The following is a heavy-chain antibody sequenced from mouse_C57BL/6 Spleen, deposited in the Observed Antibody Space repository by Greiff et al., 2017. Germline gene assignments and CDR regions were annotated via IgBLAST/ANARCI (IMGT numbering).Heavy chain of an antibody. Sequence: EVMLVESGGGLVQPKGSLKLSCAASGFSFNTYAMNWVRQAPGKGLEWVARIRSKSNNYATYYADSVKDRFTISRDDSESMLYLQMNNLKTEDTAMYYCSRNYYGSSYENWYFDVWGTGTTVTVSS. CDR2: IRSKSNNYAT. CDR1: GFSFNTYA. J-gene: IGHJ1*03. D-gene: IGHD1-1*01. CDR3: SRNYYGSSYENWYFDV. V-gene: IGHV10-1*01.